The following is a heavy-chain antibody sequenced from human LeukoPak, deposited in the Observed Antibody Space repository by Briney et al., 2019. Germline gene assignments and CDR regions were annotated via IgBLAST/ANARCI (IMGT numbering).Heavy chain of an antibody. J-gene: IGHJ4*02. Sequence: GASVKVSCKASGYTFTSYGISWVRQAPGQGLEWMGWISAYNGNTNYAQKLQGRVTMTTDTSTSTAYMELRSLRSDDTAVYYCARNYCSSTSCYTRVTYYFDYWGQRTLVTVSS. V-gene: IGHV1-18*01. CDR3: ARNYCSSTSCYTRVTYYFDY. D-gene: IGHD2-2*02. CDR1: GYTFTSYG. CDR2: ISAYNGNT.